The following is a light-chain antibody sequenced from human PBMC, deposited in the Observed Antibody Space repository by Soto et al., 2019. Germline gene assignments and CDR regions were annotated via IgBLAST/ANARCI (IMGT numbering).Light chain of an antibody. Sequence: DIQMTQSPSTLSASVGDRVTITCRASQSISSWLAWYQQKPGKAPKLLIYKASSLESGVPSRFSGSGSGTEFTLTISSLQPDDFVTYYCQPYNSPMYTFGKGTKLEIK. CDR3: QPYNSPMYT. CDR2: KAS. CDR1: QSISSW. V-gene: IGKV1-5*03. J-gene: IGKJ2*01.